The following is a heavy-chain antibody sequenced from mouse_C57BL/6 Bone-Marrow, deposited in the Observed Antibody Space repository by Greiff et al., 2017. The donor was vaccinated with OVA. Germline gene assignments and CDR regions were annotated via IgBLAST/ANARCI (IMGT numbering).Heavy chain of an antibody. J-gene: IGHJ2*01. Sequence: EVKLMESGAELVRPGASVKLSCTASGFNIKDDYMHWVKQRPEQGLEWIGWIDPENGDTEYASKFQGKATITADTSSNTAYLQLSSLTSEDTAVYYCTTVVAKDYFDYWGQGTTLTVSS. V-gene: IGHV14-4*01. CDR3: TTVVAKDYFDY. D-gene: IGHD1-1*01. CDR2: IDPENGDT. CDR1: GFNIKDDY.